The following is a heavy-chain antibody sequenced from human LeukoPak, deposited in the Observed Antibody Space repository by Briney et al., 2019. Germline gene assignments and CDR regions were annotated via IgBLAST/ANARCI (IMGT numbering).Heavy chain of an antibody. J-gene: IGHJ3*02. CDR1: GFTFSSYG. D-gene: IGHD5-24*01. V-gene: IGHV3-30*18. CDR2: ISYDGSYK. Sequence: GGSLRLSCAASGFTFSSYGMHWVRQAPGKGLEWVAVISYDGSYKYYADSVKGRFTISRDNSKNTLYMQMNSLRAEDTAVYYCAKGGDGYNSAAFDIWGQGTMVTVSS. CDR3: AKGGDGYNSAAFDI.